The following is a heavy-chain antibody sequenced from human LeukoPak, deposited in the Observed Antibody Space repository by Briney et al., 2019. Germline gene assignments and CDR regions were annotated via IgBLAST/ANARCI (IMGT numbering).Heavy chain of an antibody. J-gene: IGHJ4*02. V-gene: IGHV3-48*03. CDR2: ISSSGSTI. D-gene: IGHD1-26*01. CDR3: ARVGGGATSHFDY. Sequence: GGSLRLSCAASGFTFSSYEMNWVRQAPGKGLEWVSYISSSGSTIYYADSVKGRFTISRDNAKNSLYLQMNSLRAEDTAVYYCARVGGGATSHFDYWGQGTLVTVSS. CDR1: GFTFSSYE.